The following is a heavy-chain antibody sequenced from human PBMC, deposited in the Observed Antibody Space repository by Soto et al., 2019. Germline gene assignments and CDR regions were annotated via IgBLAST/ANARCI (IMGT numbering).Heavy chain of an antibody. CDR3: AKNCITPPGTPYFDY. CDR1: GFTFSNFA. J-gene: IGHJ4*02. Sequence: EVQLLESGGGLVQPGGSLSLSCAASGFTFSNFAMNWVRQAPGRGLEWVSSISIGGAGTYYADSVKGRFAISRDNSKNTLYLQMISLRAEDTAVYYCAKNCITPPGTPYFDYWGQGILVTVSS. V-gene: IGHV3-23*01. D-gene: IGHD6-13*01. CDR2: ISIGGAGT.